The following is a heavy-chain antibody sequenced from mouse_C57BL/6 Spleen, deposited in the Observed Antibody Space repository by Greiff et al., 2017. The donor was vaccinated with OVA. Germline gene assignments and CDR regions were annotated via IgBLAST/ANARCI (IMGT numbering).Heavy chain of an antibody. J-gene: IGHJ3*01. CDR3: ARDGLITTVVEPGVAY. CDR2: IDPNSGGT. D-gene: IGHD1-1*01. V-gene: IGHV1-72*01. Sequence: QVQLQQPGAELVKPGASVKLSCKASGYTFTSYWMHWVKQRPGRGLEWIGRIDPNSGGTKYNEKFKSKATLTVDKPSSTAYMQLSSLTSEDSAAYYCARDGLITTVVEPGVAYWGQGTLVTVSA. CDR1: GYTFTSYW.